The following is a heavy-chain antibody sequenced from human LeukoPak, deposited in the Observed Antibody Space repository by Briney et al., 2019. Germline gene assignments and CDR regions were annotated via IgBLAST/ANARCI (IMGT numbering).Heavy chain of an antibody. CDR2: IYYSGST. CDR3: ARAHEYYDYVWGSYRYVPQIDY. CDR1: GGSISSGGYS. D-gene: IGHD3-16*02. Sequence: SQTLSLTCTVSGGSISSGGYSWSWLRQHPGKGLEWIVYIYYSGSTYYNPSLKSRVTISVDTSKNQFSLKLSSVTAADTAVYYCARAHEYYDYVWGSYRYVPQIDYWGQGTLVTVSS. J-gene: IGHJ4*02. V-gene: IGHV4-31*03.